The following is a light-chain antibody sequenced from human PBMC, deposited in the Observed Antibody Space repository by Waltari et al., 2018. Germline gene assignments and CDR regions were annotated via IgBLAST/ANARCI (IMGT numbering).Light chain of an antibody. CDR3: TSYTTTRLT. Sequence: QSAPTQPASVSGSPGQSITISCIGIDSDLGSYNYVSWYRQTPGKAPEVIIYDFSSRPPGVSSRVSGSKSGNTASLTISGLQAEDEGHYYCTSYTTTRLTFGGGTKLTV. J-gene: IGLJ2*01. CDR1: DSDLGSYNY. CDR2: DFS. V-gene: IGLV2-14*01.